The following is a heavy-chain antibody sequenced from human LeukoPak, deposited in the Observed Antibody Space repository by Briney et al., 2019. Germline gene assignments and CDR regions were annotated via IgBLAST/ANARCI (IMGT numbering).Heavy chain of an antibody. V-gene: IGHV4-39*01. CDR2: IYFSGST. CDR3: ARWYHVYFDY. CDR1: GGSISSSSYY. Sequence: SETLSLTCSVSGGSISSSSYYWGWIRQPPGKGLEWIGSIYFSGSTYYNPSLKSRVTISVDTSKNQFSLKLSSVTAADTAVYYCARWYHVYFDYWGQGTLVTVSS. D-gene: IGHD2-2*01. J-gene: IGHJ4*02.